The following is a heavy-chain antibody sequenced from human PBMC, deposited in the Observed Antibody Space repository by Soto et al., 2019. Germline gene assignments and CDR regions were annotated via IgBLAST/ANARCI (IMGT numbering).Heavy chain of an antibody. D-gene: IGHD3-10*01. J-gene: IGHJ4*02. CDR1: GGSVSSNSYS. Sequence: PSETLSLTCTVSGGSVSSNSYSWGWIRQSPGKGLEWIGTIYSTENTYYHPSLLGRVTISVDTSKNQFSLKVSSVTAADTAIYYCARHPGRSYYFDYWGQGTLVTVSS. V-gene: IGHV4-39*01. CDR2: IYSTENT. CDR3: ARHPGRSYYFDY.